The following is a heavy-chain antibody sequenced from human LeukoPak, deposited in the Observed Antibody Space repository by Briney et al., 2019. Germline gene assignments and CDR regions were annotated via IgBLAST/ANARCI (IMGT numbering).Heavy chain of an antibody. J-gene: IGHJ4*02. V-gene: IGHV3-20*04. D-gene: IGHD2-2*01. Sequence: PGGSLRLSCAASGFIFDDYGVTWVRQASGKGLEWVSGINWNGGSTGYADSVKGRFTISRDNAKNSLYLQMNSLRAEDTAFYYCARGAPSSRFDYWGQGTLVTVSS. CDR3: ARGAPSSRFDY. CDR1: GFIFDDYG. CDR2: INWNGGST.